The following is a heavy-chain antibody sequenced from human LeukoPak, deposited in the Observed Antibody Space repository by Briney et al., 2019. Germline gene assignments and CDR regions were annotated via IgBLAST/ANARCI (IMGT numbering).Heavy chain of an antibody. CDR3: ARSSSGYYDAFDI. J-gene: IGHJ3*02. CDR2: INHSGST. V-gene: IGHV4-34*01. Sequence: SETLSLTCAVYGGSFSGYYWSWIRQPPGKGLEWIREINHSGSTNYNPSLKSRVTISVDTSKNQFSLKLSSVTAADTAVYYCARSSSGYYDAFDIWGQGTMVTVYS. CDR1: GGSFSGYY. D-gene: IGHD3-22*01.